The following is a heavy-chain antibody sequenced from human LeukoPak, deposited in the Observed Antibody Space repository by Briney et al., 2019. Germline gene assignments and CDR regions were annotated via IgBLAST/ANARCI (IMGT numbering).Heavy chain of an antibody. CDR2: TNHSGST. CDR3: ARGGYYYYYYMDV. V-gene: IGHV4-34*01. Sequence: SETLSLTCAVYGGSFSGYYWSWIRQPPGKGLEWIGETNHSGSTNYNPSLKSRVTISVDTSKNQFSLKLSSVTAADTAVYYCARGGYYYYYYMDVWGKGTTVTVSS. CDR1: GGSFSGYY. J-gene: IGHJ6*03.